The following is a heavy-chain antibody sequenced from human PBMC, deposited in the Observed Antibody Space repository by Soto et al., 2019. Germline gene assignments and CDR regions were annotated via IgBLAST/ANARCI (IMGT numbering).Heavy chain of an antibody. Sequence: VQLQESGPGLVTPSQTLSLPCTVSGGSISSGGYYWSWIRQHPGKRLAWLGYIYSSGSTYYNPSLKSRVTISVDTSKNKCSLKLSSVTAADTAVYYCAKVRGSVDVRGVIAYYFDYWGQGTHVTVS. D-gene: IGHD3-10*01. CDR2: IYSSGST. J-gene: IGHJ4*02. CDR3: AKVRGSVDVRGVIAYYFDY. V-gene: IGHV4-31*03. CDR1: GGSISSGGYY.